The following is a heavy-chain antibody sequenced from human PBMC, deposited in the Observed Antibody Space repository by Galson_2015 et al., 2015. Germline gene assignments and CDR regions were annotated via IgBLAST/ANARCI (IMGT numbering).Heavy chain of an antibody. D-gene: IGHD6-13*01. J-gene: IGHJ4*02. CDR2: ISYDGSNK. CDR3: ARGAGTPPHFDY. Sequence: SLRLSCAASGFTFSSYAMHWVRQAPGKGLEWVAVISYDGSNKYYADSVKGRFTISRDNSKNTLYLQMNSLRAEDTAVYYCARGAGTPPHFDYWGQGTLVTVSS. V-gene: IGHV3-30-3*01. CDR1: GFTFSSYA.